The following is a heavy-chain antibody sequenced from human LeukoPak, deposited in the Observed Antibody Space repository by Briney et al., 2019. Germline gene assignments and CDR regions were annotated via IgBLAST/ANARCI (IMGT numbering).Heavy chain of an antibody. J-gene: IGHJ4*02. CDR2: TYYRSKWYN. CDR1: GDSVSSNSAD. Sequence: SQTLSLTCAISGDSVSSNSADWNWIRQSPSRGLEWLGRTYYRSKWYNDYAVSVKSRITINPGTSKNQFSLQLNSVTPEDTAVYYCARTDTGYSSSWYLTVLFDYWGQGTLVTVSS. D-gene: IGHD6-13*01. V-gene: IGHV6-1*01. CDR3: ARTDTGYSSSWYLTVLFDY.